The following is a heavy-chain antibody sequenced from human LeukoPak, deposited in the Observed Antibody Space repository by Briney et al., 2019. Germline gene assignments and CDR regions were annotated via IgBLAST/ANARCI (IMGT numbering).Heavy chain of an antibody. J-gene: IGHJ3*02. D-gene: IGHD4-17*01. V-gene: IGHV3-7*01. CDR1: GFTFSSYG. CDR2: IKQDGSDK. Sequence: PPGGSLRLSCAASGFTFSSYGMIWVRQAPGKGLEWVANIKQDGSDKYYVDSVKGRFTISRDNAKISLYLQMNSLRAEDTAVYYCARGAYGDDAFDIWGQGTMVTVSS. CDR3: ARGAYGDDAFDI.